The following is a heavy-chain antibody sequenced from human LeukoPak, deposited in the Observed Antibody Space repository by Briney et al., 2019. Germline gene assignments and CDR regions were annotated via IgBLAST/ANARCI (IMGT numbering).Heavy chain of an antibody. CDR3: ARGYCSGGSCSDFDY. CDR2: ISSSSSYI. J-gene: IGHJ4*02. V-gene: IGHV3-21*01. Sequence: GGSLRLSCAASGFTFSSHSMNWVRQAPGKGLEWVSSISSSSSYIYYADSVKGRFTISRDNSKNTLYLQMNSLRAEDTAVYYCARGYCSGGSCSDFDYWGQGTLVTVSS. CDR1: GFTFSSHS. D-gene: IGHD2-15*01.